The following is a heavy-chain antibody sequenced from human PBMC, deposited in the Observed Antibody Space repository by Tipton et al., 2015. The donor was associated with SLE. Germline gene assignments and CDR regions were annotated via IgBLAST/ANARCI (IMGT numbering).Heavy chain of an antibody. CDR3: VRSELLASKLDY. V-gene: IGHV4-38-2*01. CDR1: SFPIIRDYY. D-gene: IGHD1-1*01. J-gene: IGHJ4*02. Sequence: TLSLTCAVSSFPIIRDYYWGWVRPSPGKGLEWLGSIYHSGSTYYNPSLKSRVTISVDTSQNQFSLKLTSMTAADTAVYYCVRSELLASKLDYWGQGTQVIVSP. CDR2: IYHSGST.